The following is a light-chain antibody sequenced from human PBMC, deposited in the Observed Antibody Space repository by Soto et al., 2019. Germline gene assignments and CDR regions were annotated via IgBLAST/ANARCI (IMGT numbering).Light chain of an antibody. CDR2: EVS. J-gene: IGKJ1*01. Sequence: DIQMTQSPSTLSASVGDRVTITCRASQNIESWLAWYQQKPGQAPKVLIYEVSYLESGVPSRFSGSGAGTEFTLTINSLQPDDFATYYCQQYHFWWTFGQGTKVKI. V-gene: IGKV1-5*01. CDR3: QQYHFWWT. CDR1: QNIESW.